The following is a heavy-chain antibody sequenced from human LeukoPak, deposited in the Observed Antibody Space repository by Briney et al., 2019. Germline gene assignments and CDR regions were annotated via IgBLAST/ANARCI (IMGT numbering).Heavy chain of an antibody. V-gene: IGHV3-49*04. Sequence: GRSLGLSCTASGFTFGDYAMSWVRQAPGKGLEWVGFIRSKAYGGTTEYAASVKGRFTISRDDSKSIAYLQMNSLKTEDTAVYYCTRSSSWYNYWGQGTLVTVSS. CDR3: TRSSSWYNY. D-gene: IGHD6-13*01. CDR1: GFTFGDYA. J-gene: IGHJ4*02. CDR2: IRSKAYGGTT.